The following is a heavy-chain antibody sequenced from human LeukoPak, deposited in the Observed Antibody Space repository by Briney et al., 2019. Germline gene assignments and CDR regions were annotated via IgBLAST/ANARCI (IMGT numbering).Heavy chain of an antibody. CDR1: GYTFTGYY. Sequence: ASVKVSCKASGYTFTGYYMHWVRQAPGQGLEWMGWINPNSGGTNYARKFQGRVTMTRDTSIGTAYMELNRLRSDDTAVYYCARGSYDSSDFEYFHHWGQGTLVTVSS. J-gene: IGHJ1*01. CDR3: ARGSYDSSDFEYFHH. CDR2: INPNSGGT. D-gene: IGHD3-22*01. V-gene: IGHV1-2*02.